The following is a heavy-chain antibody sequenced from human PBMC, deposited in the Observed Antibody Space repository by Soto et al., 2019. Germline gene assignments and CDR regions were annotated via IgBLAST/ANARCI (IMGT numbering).Heavy chain of an antibody. CDR3: ARQVGYCSGGSCSDAFDI. V-gene: IGHV4-30-4*01. D-gene: IGHD2-15*01. J-gene: IGHJ3*02. CDR2: IYYSGST. CDR1: GGSISSGDYY. Sequence: SETLSLTCTVSGGSISSGDYYWSWIRQPPGKGLEWIGYIYYSGSTYYNPSLKSRVTISVDTSKNQFSLKLSSVTAADTAVYYFARQVGYCSGGSCSDAFDIWGQGTMVTVSS.